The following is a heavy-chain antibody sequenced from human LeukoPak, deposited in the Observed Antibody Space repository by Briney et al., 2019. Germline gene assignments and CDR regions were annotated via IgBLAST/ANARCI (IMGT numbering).Heavy chain of an antibody. CDR1: GGSVSSGSYY. V-gene: IGHV4-39*07. CDR3: ARGSYYYGSGTSPRYYYGMDV. CDR2: INHSGST. J-gene: IGHJ6*02. Sequence: SETLSLTCTVSGGSVSSGSYYWSWIRQPPGKGLEWIGEINHSGSTNYNPSLKSRVTISVDTSKNQFSLKLSSVTAADTAVYYCARGSYYYGSGTSPRYYYGMDVWGQGTTVTVSS. D-gene: IGHD3-10*01.